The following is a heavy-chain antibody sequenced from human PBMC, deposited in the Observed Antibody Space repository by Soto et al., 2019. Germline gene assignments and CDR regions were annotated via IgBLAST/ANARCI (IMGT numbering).Heavy chain of an antibody. CDR1: GFTFSSYA. Sequence: EVQVLESGGGLVQPGGSLRLSCAASGFTFSSYAMSWVRQAPGKGLEWVSAISGSGGSTWSADSVKGRFTISRDNSRNTLYLQMSSLSAEDTAVYYGAKGSASGSPYYFDYWGQGTLVTVSS. CDR3: AKGSASGSPYYFDY. J-gene: IGHJ4*02. V-gene: IGHV3-23*01. D-gene: IGHD5-12*01. CDR2: ISGSGGST.